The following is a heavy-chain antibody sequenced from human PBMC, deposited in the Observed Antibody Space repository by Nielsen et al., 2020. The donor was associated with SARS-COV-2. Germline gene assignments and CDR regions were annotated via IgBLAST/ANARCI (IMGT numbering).Heavy chain of an antibody. D-gene: IGHD6-6*01. CDR2: ISYDGSNK. J-gene: IGHJ6*03. CDR3: AKDPIAARPPVYYYYYMDV. V-gene: IGHV3-30*18. Sequence: GESLKISCAASGFTFSSYGMHWVRQAPGKGLEWVAVISYDGSNKYYADSVKGRFTISRDNSKNTLYLQMNSLRAEDTAVYYCAKDPIAARPPVYYYYYMDVWGKGTTVTVSS. CDR1: GFTFSSYG.